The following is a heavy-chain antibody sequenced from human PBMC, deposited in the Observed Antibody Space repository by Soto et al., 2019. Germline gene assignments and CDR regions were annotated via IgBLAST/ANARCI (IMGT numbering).Heavy chain of an antibody. J-gene: IGHJ4*01. CDR3: ARAPYIAVTDYDY. CDR2: MSYDGSEK. D-gene: IGHD6-19*01. Sequence: GGSLRLSCAASGFTFRNYAMHWVRQAPGKGLEWVAVMSYDGSEKYYADSVKGRFTISRDNSRNTLYLQMNSLRAEDTAVYYCARAPYIAVTDYDYWGQGTLVTVSS. CDR1: GFTFRNYA. V-gene: IGHV3-30-3*01.